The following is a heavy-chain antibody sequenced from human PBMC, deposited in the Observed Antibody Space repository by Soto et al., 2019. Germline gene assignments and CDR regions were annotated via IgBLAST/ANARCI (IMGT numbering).Heavy chain of an antibody. D-gene: IGHD2-21*01. CDR1: GFTLDTYG. CDR3: ARDWGACTPGECYSHGFDL. J-gene: IGHJ3*01. Sequence: QEQLVESGGGMVQPGGSLRLSCAVSGFTLDTYGMHWVRQAAGQGLEWVAVSWHDGRHLDYADSVRGRFTVFRDDSKNTQFLEMNGLRGDDTAAYYCARDWGACTPGECYSHGFDLWGQGTLVTVSS. V-gene: IGHV3-33*01. CDR2: SWHDGRHL.